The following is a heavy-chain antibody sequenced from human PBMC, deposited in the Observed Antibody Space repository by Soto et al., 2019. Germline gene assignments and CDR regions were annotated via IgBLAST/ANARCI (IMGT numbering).Heavy chain of an antibody. CDR3: ATASSFYYYYGMGV. D-gene: IGHD6-6*01. CDR1: GGTFSSYS. Sequence: SVKVSCKASGGTFSSYSISWVRQAPGQGLEWMGGIIPIFGTANYAQKFQGRVTITADKSTSTAYMELSSLRSEDTAVYYCATASSFYYYYGMGVWGQGTTVTVSS. J-gene: IGHJ6*02. V-gene: IGHV1-69*06. CDR2: IIPIFGTA.